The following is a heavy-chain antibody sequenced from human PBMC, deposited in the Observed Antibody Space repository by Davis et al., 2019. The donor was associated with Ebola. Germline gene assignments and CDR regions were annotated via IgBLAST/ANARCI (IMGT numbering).Heavy chain of an antibody. CDR1: GFIFRDYY. Sequence: PGGSLRLSCAASGFIFRDYYLSWIRQAPGKGLEWVSYISRTSTYTNYADSVKGRFTISRDNAKNSLSLQMNSLRAEDTAVYYCARGSTGGYWGQGTLVTVSS. J-gene: IGHJ4*02. V-gene: IGHV3-11*06. CDR3: ARGSTGGY. CDR2: ISRTSTYT. D-gene: IGHD1-14*01.